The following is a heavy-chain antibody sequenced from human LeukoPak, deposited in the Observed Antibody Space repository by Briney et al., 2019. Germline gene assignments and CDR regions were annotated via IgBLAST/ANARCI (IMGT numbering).Heavy chain of an antibody. J-gene: IGHJ4*02. Sequence: SETLSLTCTVSGGSISSGGYYWSWIRQPPGKGLEWIGYIYHSGSTYYSPSLKSRVTISVDRSKNQFSLELNSVTAADTAVYYCARESDFWGGTFDYWGQGNWSPSPQ. CDR3: ARESDFWGGTFDY. CDR1: GGSISSGGYY. CDR2: IYHSGST. V-gene: IGHV4-30-2*01. D-gene: IGHD3-3*01.